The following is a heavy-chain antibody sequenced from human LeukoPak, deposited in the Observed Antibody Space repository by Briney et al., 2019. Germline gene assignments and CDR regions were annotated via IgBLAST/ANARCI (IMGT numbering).Heavy chain of an antibody. V-gene: IGHV3-48*03. Sequence: PGGSLRLSCAASGFTFSSYEMNWVRQAPGKGLEWVSYISSSGSTTYYADSVKGRFTISRDSATNSLYLQMNSLRAEDTAVYYCARGYSDGQLYHFDYWGQGTLVTVSS. J-gene: IGHJ4*02. CDR2: ISSSGSTT. D-gene: IGHD5-18*01. CDR3: ARGYSDGQLYHFDY. CDR1: GFTFSSYE.